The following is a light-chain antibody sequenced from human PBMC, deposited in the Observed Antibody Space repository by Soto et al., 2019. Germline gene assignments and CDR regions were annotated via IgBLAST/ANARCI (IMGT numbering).Light chain of an antibody. V-gene: IGKV1-9*01. CDR2: AAS. CDR3: QQFNSYPRT. J-gene: IGKJ1*01. Sequence: DIQLTQSPSFLSASAGDRVSITCRASQGINTYLVWYQQKPGKAPKLLIYAASTLQSGVPPRFSGSGSGTEFTLTISSLQPEDFATYYCQQFNSYPRTFGQGTKVEIK. CDR1: QGINTY.